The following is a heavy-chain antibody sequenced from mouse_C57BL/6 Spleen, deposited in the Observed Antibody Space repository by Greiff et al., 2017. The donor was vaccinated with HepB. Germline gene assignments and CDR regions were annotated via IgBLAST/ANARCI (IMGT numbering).Heavy chain of an antibody. D-gene: IGHD2-1*01. Sequence: EVQLQQSGPVLVKPGASVKMSCKASGYTFTDYYMNWVKQSHGKSLEWIGVINPYNGGTSYNQKFKGKATLTVDKSSSTAYMELNSLTSEDSAVYYCAREGVYYGNYGYYFDYWGQGTTLTVSS. J-gene: IGHJ2*01. CDR3: AREGVYYGNYGYYFDY. CDR1: GYTFTDYY. CDR2: INPYNGGT. V-gene: IGHV1-19*01.